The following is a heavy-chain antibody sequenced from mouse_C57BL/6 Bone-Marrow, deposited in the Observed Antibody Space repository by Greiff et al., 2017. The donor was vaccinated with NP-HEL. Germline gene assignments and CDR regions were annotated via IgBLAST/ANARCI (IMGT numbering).Heavy chain of an antibody. D-gene: IGHD2-13*01. CDR1: GYTFTDYE. CDR2: IDPETGGT. J-gene: IGHJ1*03. CDR3: TRWGDYGYFDV. Sequence: QVHVKQSGAELVRPGASVTLSCKASGYTFTDYEMHWVKQTPVHGLEWIGAIDPETGGTAYNQKFKGKAILTADKSSSTAYMELRSLTSEDSAVYYCTRWGDYGYFDVWGTGTTVTVSS. V-gene: IGHV1-15*01.